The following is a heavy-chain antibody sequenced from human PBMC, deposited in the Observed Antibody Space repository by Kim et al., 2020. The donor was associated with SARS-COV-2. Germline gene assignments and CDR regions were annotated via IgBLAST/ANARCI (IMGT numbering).Heavy chain of an antibody. CDR1: GYTFTSYA. D-gene: IGHD2-15*01. V-gene: IGHV7-4-1*02. CDR3: ARYYCSGGSCYQIYYYGMDV. Sequence: ASVKVSCKASGYTFTSYAMNWVRQAPGQGLEWMGWINTNTGNPTYAQGFTGRFVFSLDTSVSTAYLQISSLKAEDTAVYYCARYYCSGGSCYQIYYYGMDVWGQGTTVTVSS. CDR2: INTNTGNP. J-gene: IGHJ6*02.